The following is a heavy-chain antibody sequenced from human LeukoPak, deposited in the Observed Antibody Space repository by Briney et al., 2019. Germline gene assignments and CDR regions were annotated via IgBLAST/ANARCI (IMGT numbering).Heavy chain of an antibody. V-gene: IGHV1-2*02. CDR2: INPNSGGT. Sequence: ASVKVSCKASGGTFSSYAISWVRQVPGQGLEWMGWINPNSGGTNYAQKFQGRVTMTRDTSISTAYMELSRLRSDDTAVYYCARGHYDFWSSLPYYYYYMDVWGKGTTVTVSS. CDR1: GGTFSSYA. D-gene: IGHD3-3*01. J-gene: IGHJ6*03. CDR3: ARGHYDFWSSLPYYYYYMDV.